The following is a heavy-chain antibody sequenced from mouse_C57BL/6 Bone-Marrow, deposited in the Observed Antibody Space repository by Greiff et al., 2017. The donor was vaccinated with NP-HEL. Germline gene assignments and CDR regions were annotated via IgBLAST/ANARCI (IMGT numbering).Heavy chain of an antibody. V-gene: IGHV1-81*01. CDR3: ARRGRFYAMDY. Sequence: VKLMESGAELARPGASVKLSCKASGYTFTSYGISWVKQRTGQGLEWIGEIYPRSGNTHYNEKFKGKATLTADKSSSTAYMELRSLTSEDSAVYFCARRGRFYAMDYWGQGTSVTVSS. CDR1: GYTFTSYG. D-gene: IGHD1-1*01. CDR2: IYPRSGNT. J-gene: IGHJ4*01.